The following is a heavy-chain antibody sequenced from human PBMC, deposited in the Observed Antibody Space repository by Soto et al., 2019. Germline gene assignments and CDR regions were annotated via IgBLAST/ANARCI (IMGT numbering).Heavy chain of an antibody. Sequence: GGSLRLSCAASGFTFSSYGMHWVRQAPGKGLEWVAVIWYDGSNKYYADSVKGRFTISRDNSKNTLYLQMNSLRAEDTAVYYCARTESYYYRSGYYYGVHGYFDDPCQGTRVTVSS. V-gene: IGHV3-33*01. J-gene: IGHJ4*02. CDR1: GFTFSSYG. CDR3: ARTESYYYRSGYYYGVHGYFDD. D-gene: IGHD3-22*01. CDR2: IWYDGSNK.